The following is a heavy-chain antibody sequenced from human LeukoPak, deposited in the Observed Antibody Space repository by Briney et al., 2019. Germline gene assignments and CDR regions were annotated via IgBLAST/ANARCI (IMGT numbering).Heavy chain of an antibody. V-gene: IGHV3-30*18. CDR2: ILYDGSNK. CDR3: AKGGYSSGWSLFDY. J-gene: IGHJ4*02. Sequence: GGSLRLSCAASGFTFSSYGMHWVRQAPGKGLEWVAVILYDGSNKYYADSVKGRFTISRDNSKNTLYLQMNSLRAEDTAVYYCAKGGYSSGWSLFDYWGQGTPVTVSS. D-gene: IGHD6-19*01. CDR1: GFTFSSYG.